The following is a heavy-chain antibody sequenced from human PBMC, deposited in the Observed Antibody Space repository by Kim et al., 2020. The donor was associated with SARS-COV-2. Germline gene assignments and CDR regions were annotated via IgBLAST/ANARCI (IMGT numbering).Heavy chain of an antibody. D-gene: IGHD6-13*01. CDR3: ARELKQLAKGYFDY. V-gene: IGHV4-4*07. J-gene: IGHJ4*02. Sequence: PALKSRVTMSVDTSKNQLSLKLSSVTAADTAVYYCARELKQLAKGYFDYWGQGTLVTVSS.